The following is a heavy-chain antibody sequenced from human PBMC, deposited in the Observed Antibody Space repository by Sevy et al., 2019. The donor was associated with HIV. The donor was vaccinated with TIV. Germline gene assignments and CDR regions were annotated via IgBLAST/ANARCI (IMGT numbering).Heavy chain of an antibody. V-gene: IGHV3-33*01. CDR3: ARGGDFNDRSAKRDFDY. J-gene: IGHJ4*02. D-gene: IGHD3-22*01. CDR2: IWNDGRNK. CDR1: GFTFSNYG. Sequence: GGSLRLSCAASGFTFSNYGMHWVRQAPGKGLEWVAVIWNDGRNKYYADSVKGRFTISGENSKNTLYLQMNSLRVEEKAVYFCARGGDFNDRSAKRDFDYWGQGTLVTVSS.